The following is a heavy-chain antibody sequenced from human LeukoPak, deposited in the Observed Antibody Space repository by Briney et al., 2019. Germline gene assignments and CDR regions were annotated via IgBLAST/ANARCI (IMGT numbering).Heavy chain of an antibody. Sequence: PGGSLRLSCAASGFTFSVYAMSWVRQAPGKGLEWVSAISGSGGSTYYADSVKGRFTISRDNSKNTLYLQMNSLRAEDTAVYYCAEVSPPMVTFGGIIVSGFDSWGQGTLVTVSS. CDR2: ISGSGGST. V-gene: IGHV3-23*01. J-gene: IGHJ4*02. D-gene: IGHD3-16*02. CDR3: AEVSPPMVTFGGIIVSGFDS. CDR1: GFTFSVYA.